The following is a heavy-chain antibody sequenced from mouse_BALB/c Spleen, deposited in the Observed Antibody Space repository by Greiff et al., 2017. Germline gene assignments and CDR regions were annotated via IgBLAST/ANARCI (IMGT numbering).Heavy chain of an antibody. D-gene: IGHD2-3*01. CDR1: GFTFSSFG. CDR2: ISSGSSTI. Sequence: EGKLVESGGGLVEPGGSRKLSCAASGFTFSSFGMHWVRQAPEKGLEWVAYISSGSSTIYYADTVKGRFTISRDNPKNTLFLQMTSLRSEDTAMYYCAKDGYFAYWGQGTLVTVSA. CDR3: AKDGYFAY. J-gene: IGHJ3*01. V-gene: IGHV5-17*02.